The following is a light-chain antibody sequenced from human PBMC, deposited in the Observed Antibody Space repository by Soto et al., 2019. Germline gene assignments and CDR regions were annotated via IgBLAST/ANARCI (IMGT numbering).Light chain of an antibody. CDR1: ALPKQY. CDR3: QSADSSGTYPGLYV. J-gene: IGLJ1*01. Sequence: SYELTQPPSVSVSPGQTGRITCSGDALPKQYAYWYQQKPGQAPVLVIYKDSERPSGIPERFSGSSSGTTVTLTISGVQAEDEADYYCQSADSSGTYPGLYVFGTGTKVTVL. CDR2: KDS. V-gene: IGLV3-25*02.